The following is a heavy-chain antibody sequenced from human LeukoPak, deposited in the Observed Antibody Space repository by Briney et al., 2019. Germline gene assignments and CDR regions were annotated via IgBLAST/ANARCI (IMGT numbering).Heavy chain of an antibody. CDR1: GFTFSSYA. CDR3: ARDQTTRTSGTYYSWFDP. CDR2: ISGNGVTT. J-gene: IGHJ5*02. V-gene: IGHV3-23*01. Sequence: GGSLRLSCAASGFTFSSYAMSWVRQAPGKGLEWVSAISGNGVTTYYADSVQGRFTISRDNSKNILYLQMNSLRADDTAVYYCARDQTTRTSGTYYSWFDPWGQGTLVTVSS. D-gene: IGHD1-26*01.